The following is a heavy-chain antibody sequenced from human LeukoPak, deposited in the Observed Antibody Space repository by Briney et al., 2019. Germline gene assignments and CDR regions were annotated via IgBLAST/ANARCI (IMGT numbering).Heavy chain of an antibody. CDR1: GFPFSNAW. J-gene: IGHJ4*02. Sequence: PGGSLRLSCAASGFPFSNAWMSWVRQAPGKGLEWVGRIKSKTDGGTTDNAAPVKGRFTISRDDSKNTLYLQMNSLKTEDTAMYYCSIKKWSSGWYIGYWGRGTLVTVSS. V-gene: IGHV3-15*01. D-gene: IGHD6-19*01. CDR2: IKSKTDGGTT. CDR3: SIKKWSSGWYIGY.